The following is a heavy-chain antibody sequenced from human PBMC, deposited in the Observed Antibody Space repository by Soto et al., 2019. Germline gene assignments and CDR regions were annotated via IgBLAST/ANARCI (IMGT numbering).Heavy chain of an antibody. CDR1: GFTFSSYG. J-gene: IGHJ4*02. CDR2: IWYDGSNK. V-gene: IGHV3-33*01. CDR3: ARSCIAALARYFDY. Sequence: QVQLVESGGGVVQPGRSLRLSCAASGFTFSSYGMHWVRQAPGKGLEWVAVIWYDGSNKYYADSVKGRFTISRDNSKNTLYLQMNSLRAEDTAVYYCARSCIAALARYFDYWGQGTLVTVSS. D-gene: IGHD6-6*01.